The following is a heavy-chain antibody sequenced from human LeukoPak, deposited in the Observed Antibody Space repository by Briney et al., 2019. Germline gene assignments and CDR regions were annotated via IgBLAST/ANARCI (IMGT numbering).Heavy chain of an antibody. CDR1: XGXXXXXXXX. CDR2: IYYSGST. D-gene: IGHD3-22*01. CDR3: AGGRGGYYSTHYFDY. V-gene: IGHV4-39*01. Sequence: EXXXLXXXVXXGXXXXXXXXXGXIRQPPGXGXEXIGSIYYSGSTYYNPSLKSRVTISVDTSKNQFSLKLSSVTAADTAVYYCAGGRGGYYSTHYFDYWGQGTLVTVSS. J-gene: IGHJ4*02.